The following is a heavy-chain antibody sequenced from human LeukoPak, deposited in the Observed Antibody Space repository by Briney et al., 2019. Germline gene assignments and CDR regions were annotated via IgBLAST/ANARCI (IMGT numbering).Heavy chain of an antibody. CDR2: ISSSSSTI. CDR3: KDVRGSYSYYYYGMDV. Sequence: QPGGSLRLSCAASGFTFSSYSMNWVRQAPGKGLEWVSYISSSSSTIYYADSVKGRFTISRDNAKNSLYLQMNSLRAEDTALYCAKDVRGSYSYYYYGMDVWGQGTTVTVSS. D-gene: IGHD1-26*01. CDR1: GFTFSSYS. V-gene: IGHV3-48*04. J-gene: IGHJ6*02.